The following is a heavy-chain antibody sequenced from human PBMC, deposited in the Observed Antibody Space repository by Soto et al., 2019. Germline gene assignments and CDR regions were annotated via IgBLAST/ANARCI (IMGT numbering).Heavy chain of an antibody. Sequence: GGSLRLSCAASGFTFSSYGMHWVRQAPGKGLEWVAVISYDGSNKYYADSVKGRFTISRDNSKNTLYLQMNSLRAEDTAVYYCAKERYRGGYDYVWGSYRFFFDYWGQGTRVTVSS. V-gene: IGHV3-30*18. J-gene: IGHJ4*02. CDR3: AKERYRGGYDYVWGSYRFFFDY. CDR2: ISYDGSNK. CDR1: GFTFSSYG. D-gene: IGHD3-16*02.